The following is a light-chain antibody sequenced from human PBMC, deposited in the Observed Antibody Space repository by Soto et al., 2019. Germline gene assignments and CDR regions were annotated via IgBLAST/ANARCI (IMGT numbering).Light chain of an antibody. V-gene: IGKV3-11*01. CDR2: DAS. J-gene: IGKJ1*01. Sequence: EIVLTQSPGTLSLSPGERATLSCMASHSVSSNLAWYQQRPGQAPRLLIYDASNRATGIPARFSGSGSGTDFTLTISSLEPEDFAVYYCQQRGNRPPWTFGQGTKVDIK. CDR3: QQRGNRPPWT. CDR1: HSVSSN.